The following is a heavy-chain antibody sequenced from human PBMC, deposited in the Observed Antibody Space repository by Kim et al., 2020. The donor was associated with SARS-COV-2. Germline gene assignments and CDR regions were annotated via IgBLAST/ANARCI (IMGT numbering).Heavy chain of an antibody. D-gene: IGHD3-22*01. CDR3: ARDFHHYDSSGYYYSDAFDI. J-gene: IGHJ3*02. Sequence: GGSLRLSCAASGFTVSSNYMSWVRQAPGKGLEWVSVIYSGGSTYYADSVKGRFTISRDNSKNTLYLQMNSLRAEDTAVYYCARDFHHYDSSGYYYSDAFDIWGQGTMVTVSS. CDR2: IYSGGST. V-gene: IGHV3-53*01. CDR1: GFTVSSNY.